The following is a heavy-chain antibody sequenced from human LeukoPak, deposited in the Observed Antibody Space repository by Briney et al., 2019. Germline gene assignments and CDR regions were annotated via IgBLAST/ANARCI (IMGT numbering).Heavy chain of an antibody. CDR3: ARALGYYDSSGYYLFDAFDI. J-gene: IGHJ3*02. D-gene: IGHD3-22*01. CDR2: ISSSSSYI. CDR1: GFTFSSYS. V-gene: IGHV3-21*01. Sequence: GGSLTLSCAASGFTFSSYSMNWVRQAPGKGLDWVSSISSSSSYIYYADSVKGRFTISRDNAKNSLYLQMNSLRAEDTAVYYCARALGYYDSSGYYLFDAFDIWGQGTMVTVSS.